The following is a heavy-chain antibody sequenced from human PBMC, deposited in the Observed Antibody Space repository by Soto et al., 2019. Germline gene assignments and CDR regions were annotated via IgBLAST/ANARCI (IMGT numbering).Heavy chain of an antibody. Sequence: PGGSLRLSCAASGFSVSDNYVTWVRQAPGKGLEWVSVIYAGGDTFYADSVKGRFTISRDTSENMVYLQMRSLTVEDTAVYHCERGLGFCSGGDCYEYWGQGPVVTVSS. D-gene: IGHD2-15*01. J-gene: IGHJ4*02. CDR2: IYAGGDT. V-gene: IGHV3-53*01. CDR3: ERGLGFCSGGDCYEY. CDR1: GFSVSDNY.